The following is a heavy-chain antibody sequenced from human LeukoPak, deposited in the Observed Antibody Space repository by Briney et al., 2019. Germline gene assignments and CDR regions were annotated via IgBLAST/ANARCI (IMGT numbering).Heavy chain of an antibody. CDR3: AKDRIAARSFDY. CDR1: GFTFSSYA. Sequence: GGSLRLSCAASGFTFSSYAMSWVRQAPGKGLEWISAISGSGGSTYYADSVKGRFTISRDNSKNTLYLQMNSLRAEDTAVYYCAKDRIAARSFDYWGQGTLVTVSS. CDR2: ISGSGGST. J-gene: IGHJ4*02. D-gene: IGHD6-6*01. V-gene: IGHV3-23*01.